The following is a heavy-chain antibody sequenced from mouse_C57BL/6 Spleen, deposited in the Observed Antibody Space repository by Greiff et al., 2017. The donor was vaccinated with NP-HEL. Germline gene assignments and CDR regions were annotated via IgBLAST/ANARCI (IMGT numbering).Heavy chain of an antibody. CDR2: ISYDGSN. J-gene: IGHJ2*01. CDR1: GYSITSGYY. CDR3: ARDRGYGYDEGGFDY. Sequence: DVQLQESGPGLVKPSQSLSLTCSVTGYSITSGYYWNWIRQFPGNKLEWMGYISYDGSNNYNPSLKNRISITRDTSKNQFFLKLNSVTTEDTATYYCARDRGYGYDEGGFDYWGQGTTLTVSS. D-gene: IGHD2-2*01. V-gene: IGHV3-6*01.